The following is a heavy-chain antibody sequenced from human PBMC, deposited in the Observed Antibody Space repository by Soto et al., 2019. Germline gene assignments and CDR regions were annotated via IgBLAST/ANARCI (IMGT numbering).Heavy chain of an antibody. Sequence: EVQLVESGGGLVQPGGSLRLSCAASGFTFSSYWMSWVRQAPGQGLEWVANMKHDGTERYYVASVKGRFTISRDNAKNSLYLQMNSLRAEDTAVYYCARVMGEPAGTVGLDFWGHGSLVTVSS. J-gene: IGHJ4*01. CDR2: MKHDGTER. D-gene: IGHD6-13*01. CDR3: ARVMGEPAGTVGLDF. V-gene: IGHV3-7*05. CDR1: GFTFSSYW.